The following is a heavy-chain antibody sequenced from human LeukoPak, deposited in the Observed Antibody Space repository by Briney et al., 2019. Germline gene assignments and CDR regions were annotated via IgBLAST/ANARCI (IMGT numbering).Heavy chain of an antibody. Sequence: PSETLSLTCTVSGYSVSSGYYWGWIRQSPGKGLEWIGEINHSGSTNYNPSLQSRVTISLDTSKNQFSLKLNSVTAADTAVYFCARGFDYGDYWFDPWGQGTLVTVSS. D-gene: IGHD4-17*01. J-gene: IGHJ5*02. V-gene: IGHV4-38-2*02. CDR3: ARGFDYGDYWFDP. CDR1: GYSVSSGYY. CDR2: INHSGST.